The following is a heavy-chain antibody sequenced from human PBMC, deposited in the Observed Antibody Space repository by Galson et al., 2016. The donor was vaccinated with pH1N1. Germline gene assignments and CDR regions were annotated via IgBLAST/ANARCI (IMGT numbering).Heavy chain of an antibody. D-gene: IGHD5-12*01. Sequence: SVKVSCKASGGTFSSYTFSWMRQAPGQGLEWMGGISPVFGTKNYAQKFQGRVTVSADESTSTAYMELSSLRSEDTAVYYCARSYSSYDRHYYSGMDVWGQGTTVTVSS. CDR3: ARSYSSYDRHYYSGMDV. CDR2: ISPVFGTK. V-gene: IGHV1-69*13. CDR1: GGTFSSYT. J-gene: IGHJ6*02.